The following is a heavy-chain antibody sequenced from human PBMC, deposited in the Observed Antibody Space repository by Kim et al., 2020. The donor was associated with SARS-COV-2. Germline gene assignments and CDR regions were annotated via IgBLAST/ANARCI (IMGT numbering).Heavy chain of an antibody. CDR1: GASISSNLFH. D-gene: IGHD1-1*01. CDR2: VSYDGRV. CDR3: AATIQLDPVDY. V-gene: IGHV4-39*01. J-gene: IGHJ4*02. Sequence: SETLSLTCTVSGASISSNLFHWGWIRQSPGRGLEWIGAVSYDGRVFHNPSLKTRVTITLDAPVDQFSLQLTSVTAADTAVYFCAATIQLDPVDYWGQG.